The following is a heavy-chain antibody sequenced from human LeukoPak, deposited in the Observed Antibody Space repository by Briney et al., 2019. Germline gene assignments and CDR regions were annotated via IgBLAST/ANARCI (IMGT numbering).Heavy chain of an antibody. CDR3: ARDTFQPGLIDS. Sequence: QPGGSLRLSCAASGFTFSRYAMNWVRQAPGKGLEWVSYINTDSSDIHYADSAKGRFTISRDNARNTLYLQLSSLRAEDSAVYYCARDTFQPGLIDSWGQGTLVTVSS. D-gene: IGHD2-2*01. CDR1: GFTFSRYA. V-gene: IGHV3-48*04. J-gene: IGHJ4*02. CDR2: INTDSSDI.